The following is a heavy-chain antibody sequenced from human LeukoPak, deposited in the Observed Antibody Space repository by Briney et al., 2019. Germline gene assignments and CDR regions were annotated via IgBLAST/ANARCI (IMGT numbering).Heavy chain of an antibody. CDR3: ARVEQDYGDFPPPDY. CDR2: ISAYNGNT. V-gene: IGHV1-18*01. J-gene: IGHJ4*02. CDR1: GYTFTSYG. Sequence: ASVKVSCKASGYTFTSYGISWVRQAPGQGREWMGWISAYNGNTNYAQKLQGRVTMTTDTSTSTAYMELRSLRSDDTAVYYCARVEQDYGDFPPPDYWGQGTLVTVSS. D-gene: IGHD4-17*01.